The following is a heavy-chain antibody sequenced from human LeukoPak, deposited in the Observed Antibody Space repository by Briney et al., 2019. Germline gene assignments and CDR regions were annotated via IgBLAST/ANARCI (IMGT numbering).Heavy chain of an antibody. V-gene: IGHV4-59*01. CDR1: GGSISSYY. CDR2: IYYSGST. Sequence: SETLSLTCTVSGGSISSYYWSWIRQPPGKGLEWIGYIYYSGSTNYNPSLKSRVTISVDTSKNQFSLKLSSVTAADTAVYYCARLDDYGDYELDYWGQRTLVTVSS. CDR3: ARLDDYGDYELDY. D-gene: IGHD4-17*01. J-gene: IGHJ4*02.